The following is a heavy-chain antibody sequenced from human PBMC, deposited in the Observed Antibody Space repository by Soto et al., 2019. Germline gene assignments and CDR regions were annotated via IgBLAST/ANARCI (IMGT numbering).Heavy chain of an antibody. Sequence: PGGSLRLSCAASGFTFSSYGMHWVRQAPGKGLEWVAVISYDGSNKYYADSVKGRFTISRDNSKNTLYLQMNSLRAEDTAVYYCAKPEAAYFDYWGQGTLVTVSS. V-gene: IGHV3-30*18. D-gene: IGHD6-25*01. CDR1: GFTFSSYG. J-gene: IGHJ4*02. CDR2: ISYDGSNK. CDR3: AKPEAAYFDY.